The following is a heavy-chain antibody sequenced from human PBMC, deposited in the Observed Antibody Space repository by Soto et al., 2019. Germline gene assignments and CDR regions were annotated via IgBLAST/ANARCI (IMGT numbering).Heavy chain of an antibody. CDR3: AREPDYYDSSGYYSYYYYGMDV. Sequence: PSETLSLTCTVSGGSISSYYWSWIRQPPGKGLEWIGYIYYSGSTNYNPSLKSRVTISVDTSKNQFSLKLSSVTAADTAVYYCAREPDYYDSSGYYSYYYYGMDVWGQGTTVTVSS. D-gene: IGHD3-22*01. J-gene: IGHJ6*02. CDR1: GGSISSYY. V-gene: IGHV4-59*01. CDR2: IYYSGST.